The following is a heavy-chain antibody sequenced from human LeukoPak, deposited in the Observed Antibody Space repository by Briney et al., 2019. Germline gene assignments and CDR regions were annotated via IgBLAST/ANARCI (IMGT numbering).Heavy chain of an antibody. CDR1: GFTFSSYS. V-gene: IGHV3-21*01. Sequence: GGSLRLSCAASGFTFSSYSMNWVRQAPGKGLEWVSSISSSSSYIYYAGSVKGRFTISRDNAKNSLYLQMNSLRAEDTAVYYCARGHGTTVTTSIHRRSPDAFDIWGQGTMVTVSS. J-gene: IGHJ3*02. CDR2: ISSSSSYI. CDR3: ARGHGTTVTTSIHRRSPDAFDI. D-gene: IGHD4-17*01.